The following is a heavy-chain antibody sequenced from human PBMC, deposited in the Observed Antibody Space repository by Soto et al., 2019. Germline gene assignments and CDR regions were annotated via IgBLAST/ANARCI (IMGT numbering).Heavy chain of an antibody. V-gene: IGHV4-59*08. J-gene: IGHJ4*02. D-gene: IGHD6-6*01. CDR1: GGSIRSYY. Sequence: SETLSLTCTVSGGSIRSYYWSWIRQPPGKGLEWIGYIYYSGSTNYNPSLKSRVTISLDTSKNQFSLKLSSVTAADTAAYYCARSHIVPRLFMYPYDYWGQVTPVTVSS. CDR2: IYYSGST. CDR3: ARSHIVPRLFMYPYDY.